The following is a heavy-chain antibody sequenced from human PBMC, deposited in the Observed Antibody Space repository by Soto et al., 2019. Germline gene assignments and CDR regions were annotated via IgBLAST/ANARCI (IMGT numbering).Heavy chain of an antibody. D-gene: IGHD5-18*01. CDR3: ATESGSTYGCFDH. Sequence: SETLSLTCTVSGGSVTSDEDYWTWIRQSPGKGLEWIGYISSSGSTGYNPSLKTRLSMSVDRSKNQFTLRLTSVTAADTAVYFCATESGSTYGCFDHWGQGTQVTVSS. V-gene: IGHV4-30-4*01. J-gene: IGHJ4*02. CDR2: ISSSGST. CDR1: GGSVTSDEDY.